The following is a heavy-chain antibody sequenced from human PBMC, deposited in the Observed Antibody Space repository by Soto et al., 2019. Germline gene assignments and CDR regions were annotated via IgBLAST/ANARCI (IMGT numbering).Heavy chain of an antibody. D-gene: IGHD3-10*01. CDR1: GFTFDDYA. CDR2: ISWNSGSI. Sequence: GGSLRLSCAASGFTFDDYAMHWVRQAPGKGLEWVSGISWNSGSIGYADSVKGRFTISRDNAKNSLYLQMNSLRAEDTALYYCAKVQIGGFGELSNYYFDYWGQGTLVTVSS. CDR3: AKVQIGGFGELSNYYFDY. J-gene: IGHJ4*02. V-gene: IGHV3-9*01.